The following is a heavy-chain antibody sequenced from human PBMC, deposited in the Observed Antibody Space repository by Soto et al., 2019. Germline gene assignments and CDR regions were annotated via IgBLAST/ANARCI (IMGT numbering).Heavy chain of an antibody. Sequence: GGSLRLSCAASGFTVSSNYMSWVRQAPGRGLEWVSVIYSGGSTYYADSVKGRFTISRDNSKNTLYLQMNSLRAEDTAVYYCARGYYYDSSGYVFDYWGQGTLVTVSS. CDR2: IYSGGST. CDR3: ARGYYYDSSGYVFDY. J-gene: IGHJ4*02. CDR1: GFTVSSNY. V-gene: IGHV3-53*01. D-gene: IGHD3-22*01.